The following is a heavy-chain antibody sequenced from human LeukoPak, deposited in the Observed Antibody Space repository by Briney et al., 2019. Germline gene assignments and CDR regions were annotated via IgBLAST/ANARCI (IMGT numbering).Heavy chain of an antibody. CDR1: GGSISSYY. J-gene: IGHJ6*03. Sequence: SETLSLTRTVSGGSISSYYWSWIRQPAGKGLEWIGRIYTSGSTNYNPSLKSRVTMSVDTSKNQFSLKLSSVTAADTAVYYCARGVYGGNNYYYYYMDVWGKGTTVTVS. CDR2: IYTSGST. CDR3: ARGVYGGNNYYYYYMDV. V-gene: IGHV4-4*07. D-gene: IGHD4-23*01.